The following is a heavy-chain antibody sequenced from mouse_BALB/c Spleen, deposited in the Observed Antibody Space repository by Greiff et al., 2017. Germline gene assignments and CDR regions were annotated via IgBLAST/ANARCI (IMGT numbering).Heavy chain of an antibody. CDR2: INPSTGYT. D-gene: IGHD1-1*01. CDR3: ARENYYGSSLDY. Sequence: VKLMESGAELAKPGASVKMSCKASGYTFTSYWMHWVKQRPGQGLEWIGYINPSTGYTEYNQKFKDKATLTADKSSSTAYMQLSSLTSEDSAVYYCARENYYGSSLDYWGQGTTLTVSS. V-gene: IGHV1-7*01. J-gene: IGHJ2*01. CDR1: GYTFTSYW.